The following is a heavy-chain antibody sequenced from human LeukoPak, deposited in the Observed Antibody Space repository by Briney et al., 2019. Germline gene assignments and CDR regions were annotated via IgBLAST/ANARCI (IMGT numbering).Heavy chain of an antibody. CDR1: GYRFSTYW. D-gene: IGHD2-21*02. J-gene: IGHJ4*02. CDR2: IYPGDSDT. V-gene: IGHV5-51*01. Sequence: GESLKISCKGSGYRFSTYWIGWVRQMPGKGLEWIGIIYPGDSDTRYSPSFQGQVTISADKSISTAYLQWSSLKASDTAMYYCARLPYCGGDCYFDYWGQGTLVTVSS. CDR3: ARLPYCGGDCYFDY.